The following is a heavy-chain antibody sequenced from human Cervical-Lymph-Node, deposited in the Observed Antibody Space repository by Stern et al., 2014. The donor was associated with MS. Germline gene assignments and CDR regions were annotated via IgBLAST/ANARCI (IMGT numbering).Heavy chain of an antibody. J-gene: IGHJ4*02. Sequence: VQLVESGGGVVQPGRSLRLSCAASGFTFSSYGMHWVRQAPGKGLEWVAVIWYDGSNKYYADSVKGRFTISRDNSENTLYLQMNSLRAEDTAVYYCARGGGSWGYFDYWGQGTLVTVSS. CDR1: GFTFSSYG. D-gene: IGHD1-26*01. V-gene: IGHV3-33*01. CDR2: IWYDGSNK. CDR3: ARGGGSWGYFDY.